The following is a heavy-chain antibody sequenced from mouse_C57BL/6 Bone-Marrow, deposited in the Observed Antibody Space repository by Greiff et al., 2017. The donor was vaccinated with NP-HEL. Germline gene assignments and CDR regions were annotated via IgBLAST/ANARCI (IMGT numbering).Heavy chain of an antibody. Sequence: GGGLVQPKGSLKLSCAAPGFTFNTYAMHWVRQAPGKGLEWAARIRSKSSNYATYYADSVKDRFTTSRDDPQSMLYLQMNNLKTEDTAMYYCVRDPSFAYWGQGTLVTVSA. V-gene: IGHV10-3*01. CDR2: IRSKSSNYAT. J-gene: IGHJ3*01. CDR3: VRDPSFAY. CDR1: GFTFNTYA.